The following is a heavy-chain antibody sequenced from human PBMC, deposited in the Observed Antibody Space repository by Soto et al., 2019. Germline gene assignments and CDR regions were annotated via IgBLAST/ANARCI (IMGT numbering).Heavy chain of an antibody. CDR1: GFTFSDSW. Sequence: EVQLVESGGGVVQPGGSLRLSCTASGFTFSDSWMTWVRQAPGKGLEWVARIKPDESEKKYAAPVKGRFSISRDNAKNSMYLQMDSLRGEDTAVYYCVRGGSNYASWGQGTLVTVSS. J-gene: IGHJ5*02. CDR2: IKPDESEK. V-gene: IGHV3-7*04. CDR3: VRGGSNYAS. D-gene: IGHD4-4*01.